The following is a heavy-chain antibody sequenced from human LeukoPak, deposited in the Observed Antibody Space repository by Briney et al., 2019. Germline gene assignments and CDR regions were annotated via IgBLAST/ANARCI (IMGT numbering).Heavy chain of an antibody. CDR3: AREVVNYHGSGSFSPRQDYYGMDV. CDR2: ISAHNGNI. V-gene: IGHV1-18*01. CDR1: GHSFGNYG. D-gene: IGHD3-10*01. Sequence: ASVKVSFKASGHSFGNYGFSWVRQAPGQGLEWMGRISAHNGNINYAQKFQGRLTMTTDTSTTTAYMELRSLRSDDTAVYYCAREVVNYHGSGSFSPRQDYYGMDVWGQGTTVIVSS. J-gene: IGHJ6*02.